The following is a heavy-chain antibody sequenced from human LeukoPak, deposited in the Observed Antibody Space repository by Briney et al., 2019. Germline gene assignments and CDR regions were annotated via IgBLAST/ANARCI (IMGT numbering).Heavy chain of an antibody. CDR2: IYYSGST. V-gene: IGHV4-61*05. D-gene: IGHD3-22*01. CDR1: GGSISSSRYS. Sequence: SETLSLTCTVSGGSISSSRYSWGWIRQPPGKGLEWIGYIYYSGSTNYNPSLKSRVTISVDTSKNQFSLKLSSVTAADTAVYYCARVKGLLVIDAFDIWGQGTMVTVSS. J-gene: IGHJ3*02. CDR3: ARVKGLLVIDAFDI.